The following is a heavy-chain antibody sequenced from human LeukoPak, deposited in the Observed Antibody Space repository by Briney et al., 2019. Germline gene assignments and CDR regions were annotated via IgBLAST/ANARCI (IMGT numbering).Heavy chain of an antibody. V-gene: IGHV4-34*01. CDR1: GGSFSGYY. Sequence: SETPSLTCAVYGGSFSGYYWSWIRQPPGKGLEWIGEINHSGSTNYNPSLKSRVTISVDTSKNQFSLKLSSVTAADTAVYYCARRAYYYDHWGQGTLVTVSS. CDR3: ARRAYYYDH. J-gene: IGHJ4*02. CDR2: INHSGST.